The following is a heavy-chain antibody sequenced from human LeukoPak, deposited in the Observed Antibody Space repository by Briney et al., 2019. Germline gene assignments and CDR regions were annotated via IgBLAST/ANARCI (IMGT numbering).Heavy chain of an antibody. Sequence: SETLSLTCAVYGGSISGYYWSWIRQPPGNGLKWMGEINHSGSTNYNPSLKSRVTISVDTSKNQFSLKLSSVTAAETGVYYCERTNTVTTSCLDYWGQGTQVTVSS. J-gene: IGHJ4*02. CDR3: ERTNTVTTSCLDY. CDR2: INHSGST. D-gene: IGHD4-11*01. CDR1: GGSISGYY. V-gene: IGHV4-34*01.